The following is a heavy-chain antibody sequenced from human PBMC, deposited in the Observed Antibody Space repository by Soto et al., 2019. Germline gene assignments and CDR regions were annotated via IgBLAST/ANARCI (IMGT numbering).Heavy chain of an antibody. CDR1: GFNFSTYG. J-gene: IGHJ6*02. Sequence: QVQVVESGGGLVQPGRSLRLSCGASGFNFSTYGMRWVRQVPGKGLEWVAVISYDGVNKYSAGSVRGRFTISRDNSKNTLYPQRNSLRAEATAVYYCAKGLVGYVFGVQDYFFGMDVWGQGTTVTVAS. V-gene: IGHV3-30*18. D-gene: IGHD1-26*01. CDR3: AKGLVGYVFGVQDYFFGMDV. CDR2: ISYDGVNK.